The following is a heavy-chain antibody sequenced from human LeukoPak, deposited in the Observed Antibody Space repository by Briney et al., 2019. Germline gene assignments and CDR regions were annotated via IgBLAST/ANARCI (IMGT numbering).Heavy chain of an antibody. CDR1: GFTFSDFY. CDR2: ISGSGSTI. D-gene: IGHD6-25*01. J-gene: IGHJ4*02. V-gene: IGHV3-11*01. Sequence: GGSLRLSCAASGFTFSDFYMSWIRQAPGKGLEWVSYISGSGSTIHYADSVKGRFTISRDNAKNSLYLQMNSLRAEDTAVYYCATIAAAGKSLDYWGQGTLVTVSS. CDR3: ATIAAAGKSLDY.